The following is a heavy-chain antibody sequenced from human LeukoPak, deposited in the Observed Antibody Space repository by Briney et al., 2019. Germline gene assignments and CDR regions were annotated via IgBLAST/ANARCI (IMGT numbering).Heavy chain of an antibody. Sequence: PGGSLRLSCAASGFTFSSYWMSWVRQAPGKGLEWVGLIKYDASDEYYADSVKGRFTISRDDSRSTLYLQMNSLRVEDAAVYYCARGQSVGWEIGVCDFWGQGSLVTVAS. CDR3: ARGQSVGWEIGVCDF. D-gene: IGHD1-26*01. CDR2: IKYDASDE. V-gene: IGHV3-33*08. CDR1: GFTFSSYW. J-gene: IGHJ4*02.